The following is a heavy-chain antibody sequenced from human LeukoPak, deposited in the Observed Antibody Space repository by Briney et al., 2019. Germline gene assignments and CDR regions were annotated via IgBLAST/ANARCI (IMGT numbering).Heavy chain of an antibody. D-gene: IGHD4-23*01. V-gene: IGHV3-21*01. CDR2: ISNRSRYI. Sequence: PGGSLRLSCGASGFTFSRLAMMGLRQAPAKGLEWGSSISNRSRYIYYADSVKSRFTISRDKGKNSLYLQMDSLRAEDTAVYYCAKHGGEGYGGNHGFQHCGRGPRVPVSS. J-gene: IGHJ1*01. CDR3: AKHGGEGYGGNHGFQH. CDR1: GFTFSRLA.